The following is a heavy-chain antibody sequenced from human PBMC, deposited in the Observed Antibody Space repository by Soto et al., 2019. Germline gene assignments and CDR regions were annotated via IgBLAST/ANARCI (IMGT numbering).Heavy chain of an antibody. Sequence: QVQLVQSGAEVKKPGTSVKVSCKASGYIFSNYYMHWVRQAPGQALEWMGVFNPSDDATHYAQSFQGRVSVTRDTSTSTVYMELSTLTSEDTAVYYCARRGMSKIGFDTWGQGTMVTVSS. D-gene: IGHD3-10*01. V-gene: IGHV1-46*01. CDR1: GYIFSNYY. CDR2: FNPSDDAT. CDR3: ARRGMSKIGFDT. J-gene: IGHJ3*02.